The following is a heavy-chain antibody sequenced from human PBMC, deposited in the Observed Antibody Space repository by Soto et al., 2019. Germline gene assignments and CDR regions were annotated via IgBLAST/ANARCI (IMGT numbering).Heavy chain of an antibody. CDR1: GFTFSRYA. J-gene: IGHJ6*02. Sequence: GGSLILSCAASGFTFSRYAMKWVRQAPGKGLEWVSLISDSGTLTYYADSVKGRFTISRDNSGNTLFLHMYSLRAEDTAVYYCARYIPGVRYYGMDVWGQGTTVTVSS. CDR2: ISDSGTLT. CDR3: ARYIPGVRYYGMDV. D-gene: IGHD2-2*01. V-gene: IGHV3-23*01.